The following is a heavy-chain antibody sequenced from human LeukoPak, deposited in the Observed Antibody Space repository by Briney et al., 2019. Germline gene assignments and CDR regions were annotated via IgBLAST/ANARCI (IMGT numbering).Heavy chain of an antibody. CDR2: FDPEDGET. CDR1: GYTLTELS. CDR3: ATLSGPLSAFDI. V-gene: IGHV1-24*01. D-gene: IGHD2-15*01. J-gene: IGHJ3*02. Sequence: ASVKVSCKVSGYTLTELSMHWVRQAPGKGLEWMGGFDPEDGETIYAQKFQGRVTMTEDTSTDTAYMELSSLRSEDTAVYYCATLSGPLSAFDIWGQGAMVIVSS.